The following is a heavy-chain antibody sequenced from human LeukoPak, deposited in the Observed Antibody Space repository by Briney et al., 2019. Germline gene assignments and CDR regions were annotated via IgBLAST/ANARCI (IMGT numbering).Heavy chain of an antibody. CDR1: GFTFSSYS. CDR3: ARVVAVAGRAFDI. Sequence: GGSLRLSCAASGFTFSSYSMNWVRQAPGKGLEWVSSISSSSSYIYYADSVKGRFTISRGNAKNSLYLQMNSLRAEDTAVYYCARVVAVAGRAFDIWGQGTMVTVSS. D-gene: IGHD6-19*01. V-gene: IGHV3-21*01. J-gene: IGHJ3*02. CDR2: ISSSSSYI.